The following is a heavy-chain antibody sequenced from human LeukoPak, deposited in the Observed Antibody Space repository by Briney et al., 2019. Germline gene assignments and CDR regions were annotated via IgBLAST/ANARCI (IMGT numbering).Heavy chain of an antibody. CDR2: IYHSGST. Sequence: SETLSLTCTVSGYSISSGYYWGWIRQPPGKGLEWIGTIYHSGSTYYNPSLKSRVTISVDTSKNQFSLKLSSVTAADTAVYYCARAGPIGYYGYYYYYMDVWGKGTTVTISS. CDR3: ARAGPIGYYGYYYYYMDV. V-gene: IGHV4-38-2*02. J-gene: IGHJ6*03. CDR1: GYSISSGYY. D-gene: IGHD3-10*01.